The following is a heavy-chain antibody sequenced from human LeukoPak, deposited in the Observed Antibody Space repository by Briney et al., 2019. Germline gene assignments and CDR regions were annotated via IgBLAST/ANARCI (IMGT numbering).Heavy chain of an antibody. CDR1: GFTFTNFE. V-gene: IGHV3-48*03. CDR2: ISYSGSTT. J-gene: IGHJ4*02. Sequence: GGSLRLSCAASGFTFTNFEMNWVRQAPGKGLEWVSYISYSGSTTSYADSVKGRFTISRDNAKNSLYLQMNSLRADDTAVYYCARVGGYYDYVWGSHWGQGTLVTVSS. CDR3: ARVGGYYDYVWGSH. D-gene: IGHD3-16*01.